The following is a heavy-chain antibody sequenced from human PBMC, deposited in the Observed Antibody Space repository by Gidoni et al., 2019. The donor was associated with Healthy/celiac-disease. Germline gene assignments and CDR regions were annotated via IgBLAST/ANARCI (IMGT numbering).Heavy chain of an antibody. CDR2: IIPILGIA. CDR1: GGTFSSYA. J-gene: IGHJ6*02. D-gene: IGHD3-10*01. Sequence: QVQLVQSGAEVKKPGSSVKVSCKASGGTFSSYAISWVRQAPGQGLEWMGRIIPILGIANYAQKFQGRVTITADKSTSTAYMELSSLRSEDTAVYYCASTRYYYGSGSYFHYGMDVWGQGTTVTVSS. CDR3: ASTRYYYGSGSYFHYGMDV. V-gene: IGHV1-69*04.